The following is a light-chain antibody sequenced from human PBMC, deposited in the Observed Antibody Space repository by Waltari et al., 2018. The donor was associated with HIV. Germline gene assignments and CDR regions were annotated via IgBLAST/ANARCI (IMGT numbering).Light chain of an antibody. Sequence: QSVLTQPPSMSVTPGQRVTISCSGGSSNIGSNTVNWYHQLPGPAPNLLIYSEHQRPSWFPYRFSASKSGTSASLAISGVQSEDEGDFYCAAWDDRLLVVFGGGTKLTVL. CDR1: SSNIGSNT. V-gene: IGLV1-44*01. CDR2: SEH. J-gene: IGLJ2*01. CDR3: AAWDDRLLVV.